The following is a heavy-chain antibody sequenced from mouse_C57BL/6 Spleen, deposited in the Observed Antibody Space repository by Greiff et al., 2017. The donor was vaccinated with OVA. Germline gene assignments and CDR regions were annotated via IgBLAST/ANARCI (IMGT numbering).Heavy chain of an antibody. V-gene: IGHV1-54*01. CDR3: ARSGIWDYPLDD. J-gene: IGHJ2*01. CDR2: INPGSGGT. CDR1: GYAFTNYL. D-gene: IGHD2-4*01. Sequence: VKLLESGAELVRPGTSVKVSCKASGYAFTNYLIEWVKQRPGQGLEWIGVINPGSGGTNYNEKFKGKATLTADKSSSTAYMQLSSRTSEDSAVYFCARSGIWDYPLDDWGKGTTLTVSS.